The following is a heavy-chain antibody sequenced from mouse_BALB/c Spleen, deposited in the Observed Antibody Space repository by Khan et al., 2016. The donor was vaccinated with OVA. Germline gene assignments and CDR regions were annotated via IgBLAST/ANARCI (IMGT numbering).Heavy chain of an antibody. Sequence: QLKESGPGLVKPSQSLSLTCTVTGYSIASDYAWNWIRQFPGNKLEWMGFISYSGNTNYKPSLKSRISITRDTSKNQFFLQLNSVTSEDTATYYCARVYGGDFDYWGQGTTLTVSS. CDR2: ISYSGNT. CDR3: ARVYGGDFDY. CDR1: GYSIASDYA. J-gene: IGHJ2*01. D-gene: IGHD1-1*02. V-gene: IGHV3-2*02.